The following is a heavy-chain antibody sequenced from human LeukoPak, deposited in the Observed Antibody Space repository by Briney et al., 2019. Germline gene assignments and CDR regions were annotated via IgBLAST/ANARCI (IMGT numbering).Heavy chain of an antibody. CDR3: AKDNRRHYTSGPNPDSLH. CDR1: GFPFSSYW. CDR2: ISWNSGTI. J-gene: IGHJ4*02. D-gene: IGHD6-19*01. Sequence: PGGSLRLSCAASGFPFSSYWMHWVRQPPGKGLEWVSGISWNSGTIDYADSVRGRFTISRDNAKNSLYLQMDSLRVEDTAFYYCAKDNRRHYTSGPNPDSLHWGQGALVTVSS. V-gene: IGHV3-9*01.